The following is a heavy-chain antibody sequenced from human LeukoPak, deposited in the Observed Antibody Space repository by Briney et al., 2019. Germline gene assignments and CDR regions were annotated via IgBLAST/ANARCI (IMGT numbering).Heavy chain of an antibody. J-gene: IGHJ6*02. D-gene: IGHD4-17*01. CDR2: IYTSGST. Sequence: SETLSLTCTVSGGSISSYYWSWIRQPAGKRLEWIGRIYTSGSTNYNSSLKSRVTMSVDTSKNQFSLKLSSVTVADTAVYYCARDLGDYESHYYYYGMDVWGQGTTVTVSS. CDR1: GGSISSYY. CDR3: ARDLGDYESHYYYYGMDV. V-gene: IGHV4-4*07.